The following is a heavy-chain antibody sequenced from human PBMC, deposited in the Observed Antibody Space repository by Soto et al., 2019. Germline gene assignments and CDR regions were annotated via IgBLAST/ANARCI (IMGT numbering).Heavy chain of an antibody. CDR2: ISYDGSNK. V-gene: IGHV3-30-3*01. CDR3: ASGEEEGADSFAY. J-gene: IGHJ4*02. CDR1: GFTFSSYA. D-gene: IGHD3-10*01. Sequence: QVQLVESGGGVVQPGRSLRLSCAASGFTFSSYAMHWVRQAPGKGLEWVAIISYDGSNKYYADSVKGRFTISRDNSKNTLYLQMNSLRAEDTAVYYCASGEEEGADSFAYWGQGTLVSVSS.